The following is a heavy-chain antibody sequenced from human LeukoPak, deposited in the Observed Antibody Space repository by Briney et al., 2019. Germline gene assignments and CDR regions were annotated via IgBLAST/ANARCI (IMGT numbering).Heavy chain of an antibody. D-gene: IGHD1-1*01. CDR2: IYSGGST. CDR3: ARGVYWSLDY. J-gene: IGHJ4*02. Sequence: GGSPRLSCAASGFTVSSNYMSWVRQAPGKGLEWVSVIYSGGSTYYADSVKGRFTISRDNSKNTLYLQMNSLRVEDTAVYYCARGVYWSLDYWGQGTPVTVSS. CDR1: GFTVSSNY. V-gene: IGHV3-66*01.